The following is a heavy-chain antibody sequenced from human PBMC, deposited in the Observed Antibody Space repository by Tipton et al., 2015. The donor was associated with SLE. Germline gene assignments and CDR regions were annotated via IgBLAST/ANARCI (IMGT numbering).Heavy chain of an antibody. CDR3: ARYSSSSSAFDI. V-gene: IGHV4-59*12. J-gene: IGHJ3*02. D-gene: IGHD6-6*01. Sequence: TLSLTCTVSGGSISSYYWSWIRQPPGKGLEWIGYIYYSGSTNYNPSLKSRVTISVDTSKNQFSLKLSSVTAADTAAYYCARYSSSSSAFDIWGQETMVTVSS. CDR1: GGSISSYY. CDR2: IYYSGST.